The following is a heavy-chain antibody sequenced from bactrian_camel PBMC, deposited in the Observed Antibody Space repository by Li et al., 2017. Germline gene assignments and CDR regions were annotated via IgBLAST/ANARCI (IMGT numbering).Heavy chain of an antibody. D-gene: IGHD3*01. V-gene: IGHV3-2*01. CDR2: LYGDGTIT. J-gene: IGHJ4*01. Sequence: HVQLVESGGGLVQPGGSLRLSCAASGFTFSSYAMSWVRQAPGKGLKWVASLYGDGTITYYADSAKGRFTISRDNAKNTVYLQMNSLKTEDTAVYYCAADPGGLCSWPRRRALAPWEFRYWGQGTQVTVS. CDR1: GFTFSSYA. CDR3: AADPGGLCSWPRRRALAPWEFRY.